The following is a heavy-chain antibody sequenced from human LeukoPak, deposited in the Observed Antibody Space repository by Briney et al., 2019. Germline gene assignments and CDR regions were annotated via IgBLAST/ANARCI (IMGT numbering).Heavy chain of an antibody. Sequence: GGSLRLSCGASGFTFSTYWMSWVRQAPGKGLEWVANIKQDGSEKYYVDSVKGRFTISRDNAKNSLYLQMNSLRAEDTAVYYCARGVFGSSSALDYWGQGTMVTVSS. CDR3: ARGVFGSSSALDY. CDR1: GFTFSTYW. D-gene: IGHD6-6*01. V-gene: IGHV3-7*01. CDR2: IKQDGSEK. J-gene: IGHJ4*02.